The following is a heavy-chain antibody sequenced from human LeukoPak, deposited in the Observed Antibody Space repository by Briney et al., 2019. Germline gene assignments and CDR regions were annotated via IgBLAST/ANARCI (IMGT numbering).Heavy chain of an antibody. J-gene: IGHJ4*02. V-gene: IGHV4-4*09. D-gene: IGHD6-13*01. CDR2: IYTSGST. Sequence: DTLSLTYPLSCRSISSYCGSWTRQPPGEGLECIGYIYTSGSTNYNPSLKSRVTISVDTSKNQFSLKLSSVTAADTAVYYCARLRRFHRSAAGDFDYWGQGTLVTVSS. CDR3: ARLRRFHRSAAGDFDY. CDR1: CRSISSYC.